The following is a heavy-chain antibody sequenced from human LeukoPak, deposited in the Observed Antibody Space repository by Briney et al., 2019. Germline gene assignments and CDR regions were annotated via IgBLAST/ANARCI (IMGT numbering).Heavy chain of an antibody. CDR2: INSDGSST. J-gene: IGHJ6*02. CDR1: GFTFSSYW. CDR3: ARDGTPYGDKNYYYGMDV. V-gene: IGHV3-74*01. Sequence: GGSLRLSCAASGFTFSSYWMHWVRQAPGKGLVWVSRINSDGSSTSYADSVKGRFTISRDNAKNTLYLQMNSLRAEDTAVYYCARDGTPYGDKNYYYGMDVWGQGTTVNVSS. D-gene: IGHD4-23*01.